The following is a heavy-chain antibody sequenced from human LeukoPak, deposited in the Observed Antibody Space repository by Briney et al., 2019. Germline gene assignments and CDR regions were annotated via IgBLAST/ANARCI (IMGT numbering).Heavy chain of an antibody. CDR3: AKASRFGYSYGPREYFYYMDV. CDR1: GFTVSSNY. J-gene: IGHJ6*03. CDR2: IYSGGSA. Sequence: GGSLRLSCAASGFTVSSNYMSWVRQAPGKGLEWVSVIYSGGSAYYADSVKGRFTISRDNSKNTLYLQMNSLRAEDTAVYYCAKASRFGYSYGPREYFYYMDVWGKGTTVTISS. V-gene: IGHV3-53*01. D-gene: IGHD5-18*01.